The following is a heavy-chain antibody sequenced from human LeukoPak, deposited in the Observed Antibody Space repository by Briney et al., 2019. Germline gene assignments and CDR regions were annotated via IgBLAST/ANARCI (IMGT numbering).Heavy chain of an antibody. D-gene: IGHD3-9*01. Sequence: PGGSLRLSCAASGFIFSSYWMSWVRQAPGKGLGWVSTISGSGGYTYYADSVKGRFTISRDNSKNTLYLQMNSLRAEDTAVYYCAKDEYFDWLSSTLHWGQGILVTVSS. CDR2: ISGSGGYT. CDR3: AKDEYFDWLSSTLH. CDR1: GFIFSSYW. V-gene: IGHV3-23*01. J-gene: IGHJ4*02.